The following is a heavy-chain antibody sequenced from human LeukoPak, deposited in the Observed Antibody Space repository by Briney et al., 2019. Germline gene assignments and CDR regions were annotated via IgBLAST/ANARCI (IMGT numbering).Heavy chain of an antibody. CDR2: LWADGIRK. CDR1: GFTFSNYG. CDR3: ARDRDTRSHYSWFDP. V-gene: IGHV3-33*01. J-gene: IGHJ5*02. Sequence: PGGSLRLSCAASGFTFSNYGVHWVRQAPGKGLEWVAVLWADGIRKCYADSVKGRFTVSRDNSKNTLYLQMNSLTADDTAVYYCARDRDTRSHYSWFDPWGQGTLVTVSS. D-gene: IGHD3-10*01.